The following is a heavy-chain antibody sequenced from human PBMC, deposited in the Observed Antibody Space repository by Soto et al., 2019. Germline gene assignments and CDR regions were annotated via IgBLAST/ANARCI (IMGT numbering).Heavy chain of an antibody. CDR2: INPATGAA. D-gene: IGHD3-3*01. Sequence: QLHLVQSGAVVKKPGASVTVSCSASGYPVTAYYMHWVRQAPGRGLEWMGGINPATGAAKYTQTFQGRVTMTRGPSTGTGFMGLSGLTSEDPAVFYCARGGGVGVAGSAAFDMWGQGTLVTVSS. CDR3: ARGGGVGVAGSAAFDM. J-gene: IGHJ3*02. V-gene: IGHV1-2*02. CDR1: GYPVTAYY.